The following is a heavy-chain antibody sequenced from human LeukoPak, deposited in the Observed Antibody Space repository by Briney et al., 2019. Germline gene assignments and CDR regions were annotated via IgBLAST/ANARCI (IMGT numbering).Heavy chain of an antibody. CDR3: VKGGLAVTGTWFDY. Sequence: GGSLRLSCAASGFTFDDYGMHWVRQAPGKGLEWVSLISWDGSTTDYADSVKGRFTISRDNSRNALYLQMNSLRLEDTAFYYCVKGGLAVTGTWFDYWGQGTLVTVSS. CDR1: GFTFDDYG. CDR2: ISWDGSTT. V-gene: IGHV3-43D*03. J-gene: IGHJ4*02. D-gene: IGHD6-19*01.